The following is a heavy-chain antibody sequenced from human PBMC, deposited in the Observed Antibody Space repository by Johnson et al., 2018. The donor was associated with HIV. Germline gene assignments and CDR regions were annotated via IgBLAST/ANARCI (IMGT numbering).Heavy chain of an antibody. V-gene: IGHV3-72*01. Sequence: VLLVESGGGLVLPGGSLRLSCAVSGFTFTDHYMDWVRQAPGKGLEWVGRIRNKANSYTTEYAASVKGRFTILRDDSKNSLYLQMNSLKTEDTAVYYCARGGENGAFDIWGQGTMVTVSS. D-gene: IGHD7-27*01. CDR1: GFTFTDHY. CDR3: ARGGENGAFDI. CDR2: IRNKANSYTT. J-gene: IGHJ3*02.